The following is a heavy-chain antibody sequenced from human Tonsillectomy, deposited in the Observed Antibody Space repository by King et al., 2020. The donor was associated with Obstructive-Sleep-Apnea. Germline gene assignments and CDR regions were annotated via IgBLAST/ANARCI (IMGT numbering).Heavy chain of an antibody. Sequence: QLVQSRAEVKRPGASVKVSCKASVYTFTSYGISWVRQAPGQGLAWMGWISPYNGNTYYAHKVQGRVTMTTETSTRTAYMEVRSLRSDDTAVYYCARDPPPYSRDYYGMDVWGQGTTVTVSS. CDR1: VYTFTSYG. J-gene: IGHJ6*02. D-gene: IGHD4-11*01. CDR2: ISPYNGNT. V-gene: IGHV1-18*01. CDR3: ARDPPPYSRDYYGMDV.